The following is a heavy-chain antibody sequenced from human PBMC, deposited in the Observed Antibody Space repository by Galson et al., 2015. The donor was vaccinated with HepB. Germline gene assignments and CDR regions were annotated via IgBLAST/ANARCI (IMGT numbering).Heavy chain of an antibody. V-gene: IGHV3-23*01. CDR3: AKVLGSEQQLVRFYYYYYGMDV. CDR2: ISGSGGST. CDR1: GFTFSSYA. D-gene: IGHD6-13*01. J-gene: IGHJ6*02. Sequence: SLRLSCAASGFTFSSYAMSWVRQAPGKGLEWVSAISGSGGSTYYADSVKGRFTISRDNSKNTLYLQTNSLRAEDTAVYYCAKVLGSEQQLVRFYYYYYGMDVWGQGTTVTVSS.